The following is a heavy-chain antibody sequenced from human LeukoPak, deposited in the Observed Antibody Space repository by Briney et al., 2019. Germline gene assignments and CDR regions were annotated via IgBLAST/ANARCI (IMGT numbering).Heavy chain of an antibody. Sequence: SETLSLTCTVSGVSISSGDYYWSWIRQPPGKGLEWIGYIYHSGSTYYNPSLKSRVTISVDRSKNQFSLKLSSVTAADTAVYYCARSGASPRGWFDPWGQGTLVTVSS. CDR1: GVSISSGDYY. CDR3: ARSGASPRGWFDP. J-gene: IGHJ5*02. CDR2: IYHSGST. V-gene: IGHV4-30-2*01. D-gene: IGHD3-10*01.